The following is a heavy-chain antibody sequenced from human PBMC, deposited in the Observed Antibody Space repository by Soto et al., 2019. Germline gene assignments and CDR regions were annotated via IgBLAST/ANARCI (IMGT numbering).Heavy chain of an antibody. V-gene: IGHV1-18*01. CDR1: GYTFTSYG. J-gene: IGHJ6*02. CDR2: ISAYNGNT. CDR3: ARDVAAPPRNYYYYGMDV. Sequence: ASVEVSCKXSGYTFTSYGISWVRQAPGQGLEWMGWISAYNGNTNYAQKLQGRVTMTTDTSTSTAYMELRSLRSDDTAVYYCARDVAAPPRNYYYYGMDVWGQGTTVTVSS. D-gene: IGHD6-6*01.